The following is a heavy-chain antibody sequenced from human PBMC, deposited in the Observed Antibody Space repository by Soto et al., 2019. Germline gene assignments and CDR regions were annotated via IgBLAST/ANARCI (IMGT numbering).Heavy chain of an antibody. V-gene: IGHV3-23*01. Sequence: LRLSCVASGFNFKKFAMIWVRQAPGEGLEWVSGISCCGGSTSYADSVKGRFSIARDDSTNTLSLQMNNLRVEDTAQYYCAKADGEQWLLPHLDKWGQGTLVTVSS. J-gene: IGHJ4*02. CDR3: AKADGEQWLLPHLDK. CDR1: GFNFKKFA. CDR2: ISCCGGST. D-gene: IGHD6-19*01.